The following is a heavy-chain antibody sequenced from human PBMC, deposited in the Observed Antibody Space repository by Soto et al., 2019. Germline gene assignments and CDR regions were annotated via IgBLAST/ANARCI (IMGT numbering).Heavy chain of an antibody. CDR1: GGTFSSYS. Sequence: QVQLVQSWAEVKKPGSSVNVSCKASGGTFSSYSINWVRRAPGQGLEWMGRITPILGIANYAQKFQARVTITADKSTSTAYMELSSLRSEDTAVYYCAREPYGDYSGYWGQGTLVTVSS. D-gene: IGHD4-17*01. CDR3: AREPYGDYSGY. J-gene: IGHJ4*02. CDR2: ITPILGIA. V-gene: IGHV1-69*08.